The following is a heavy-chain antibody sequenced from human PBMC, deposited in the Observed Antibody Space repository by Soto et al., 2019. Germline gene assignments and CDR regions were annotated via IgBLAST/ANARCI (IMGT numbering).Heavy chain of an antibody. CDR3: ARHPVIAARPGYFDY. Sequence: QLQLQESGPGLVKPSETLSLTCTVSGGSISSSSYYWGWIRQPPGKGLEWIGSIYYSGSTYYNPSLKSRVTISVDTSKNQFSLKLSSVTAADTAVYYCARHPVIAARPGYFDYWGQGTLVTVSS. D-gene: IGHD6-6*01. V-gene: IGHV4-39*01. CDR1: GGSISSSSYY. CDR2: IYYSGST. J-gene: IGHJ4*02.